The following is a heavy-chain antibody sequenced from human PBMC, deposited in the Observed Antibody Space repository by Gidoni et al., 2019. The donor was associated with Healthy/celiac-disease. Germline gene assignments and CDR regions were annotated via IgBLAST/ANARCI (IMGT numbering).Heavy chain of an antibody. J-gene: IGHJ3*02. D-gene: IGHD4-17*01. Sequence: QVQLVQSGAAVTKPGSSVKVSCQASVGPFSSYAISWVRQAPGQGLEWMGGIIPIFGTANYEQKFQGRVTMTADESTSTAYMELSSLRSEDTAVDYGATDYGGNGGGDAFDIWGQGTMVTVSS. V-gene: IGHV1-69*01. CDR2: IIPIFGTA. CDR3: ATDYGGNGGGDAFDI. CDR1: VGPFSSYA.